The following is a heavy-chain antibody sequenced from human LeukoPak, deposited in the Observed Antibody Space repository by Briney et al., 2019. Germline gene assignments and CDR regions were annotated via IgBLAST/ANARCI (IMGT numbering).Heavy chain of an antibody. J-gene: IGHJ5*02. V-gene: IGHV4-59*01. CDR3: ARGGYYGSGNDFRFDP. Sequence: SETLSLTRTVSGGSISSYYWSWIRQPPGKGLEWIGYIYYSGSTNYKPSLKSRVTISVDTTKNQFSLKLSSVTAADTAVYYCARGGYYGSGNDFRFDPWGQGTLVTVSS. CDR1: GGSISSYY. D-gene: IGHD3-10*01. CDR2: IYYSGST.